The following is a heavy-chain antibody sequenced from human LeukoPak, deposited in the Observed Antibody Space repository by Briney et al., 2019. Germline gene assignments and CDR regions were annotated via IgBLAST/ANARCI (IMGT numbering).Heavy chain of an antibody. J-gene: IGHJ4*02. D-gene: IGHD4-17*01. V-gene: IGHV3-7*01. CDR2: IKQDGSEK. CDR1: GFTFSSYW. Sequence: GGSLRLSCAASGFTFSSYWMSWVRQAPGKGLEWVANIKQDGSEKYYVDSVKGRFTISRDNSKNTLYLQMNSLRAEDTAVYYCARDYYGDLWYFDYWGQGTLVTVSS. CDR3: ARDYYGDLWYFDY.